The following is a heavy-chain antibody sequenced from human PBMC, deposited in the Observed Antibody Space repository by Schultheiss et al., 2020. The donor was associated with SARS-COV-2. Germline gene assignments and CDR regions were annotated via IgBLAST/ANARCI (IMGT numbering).Heavy chain of an antibody. CDR1: GFTFSSYW. V-gene: IGHV3-7*01. CDR3: ARDSSADAFDI. J-gene: IGHJ3*02. CDR2: IKQDGSEK. Sequence: GASLKISCAASGFTFSSYWMSWVRQAPGKGLEWVANIKQDGSEKYYVDSVKGRFTISRDNAKNSLYLQMNSLRAEDTAVYYCARDSSADAFDIWGQGTMVTVSS.